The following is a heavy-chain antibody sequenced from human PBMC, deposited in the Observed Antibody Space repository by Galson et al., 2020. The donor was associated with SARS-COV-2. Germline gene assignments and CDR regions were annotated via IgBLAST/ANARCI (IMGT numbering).Heavy chain of an antibody. CDR1: GFTFSSYS. J-gene: IGHJ6*02. CDR3: ARDPVRDGYNPKYGMDV. V-gene: IGHV3-48*01. CDR2: ISSSSSTI. D-gene: IGHD5-12*01. Sequence: PGGSLRLSCAASGFTFSSYSMNWVRQAPGKGLEWVSYISSSSSTIYYADSVKGRFTISRDNAKNSLYLQMNSLRAEDTAVYYCARDPVRDGYNPKYGMDVWGQGTTVTVSS.